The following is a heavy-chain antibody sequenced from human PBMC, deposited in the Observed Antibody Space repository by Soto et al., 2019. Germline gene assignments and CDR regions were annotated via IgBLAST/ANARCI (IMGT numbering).Heavy chain of an antibody. CDR1: GFTFGDYA. Sequence: GGSMRLSCTASGFTFGDYAMSWFRQAPGKGLEWVGFIRSKAYGGTTEYAASVKGRFTISRDDSKSIAYLQMNSLKTEDTAVYYCTRVAVVAATTYYYYGMDVWGQGTTVTVSS. V-gene: IGHV3-49*03. D-gene: IGHD2-15*01. CDR3: TRVAVVAATTYYYYGMDV. J-gene: IGHJ6*02. CDR2: IRSKAYGGTT.